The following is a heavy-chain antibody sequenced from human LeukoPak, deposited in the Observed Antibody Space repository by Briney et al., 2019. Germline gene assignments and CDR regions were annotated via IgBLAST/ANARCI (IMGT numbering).Heavy chain of an antibody. CDR1: GGSISSYY. J-gene: IGHJ4*02. CDR3: ARHEASYYYDSSGYYFDY. CDR2: IYYSGST. Sequence: SETLSLTCTVSGGSISSYYWSWIRQPPGKGLEWIGYIYYSGSTNYNPPLKSRVTISVDTSKNQFSLKLSSVTAADAAVYYCARHEASYYYDSSGYYFDYWGQGTLVTVSS. V-gene: IGHV4-59*08. D-gene: IGHD3-22*01.